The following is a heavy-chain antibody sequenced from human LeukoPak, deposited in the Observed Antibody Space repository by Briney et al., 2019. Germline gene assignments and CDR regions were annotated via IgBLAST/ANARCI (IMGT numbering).Heavy chain of an antibody. V-gene: IGHV3-30-3*01. CDR3: ARDSTTVTTSVDQIFDY. Sequence: GGSLRLSCAASGFTFSSYAMHWVRQAPGKGLEWVAVISYDGSNKYYADSVKGRFTISRDNSKNTLYLQMNSLRAEDAAVYYCARDSTTVTTSVDQIFDYWGQGTLVTVSS. CDR2: ISYDGSNK. D-gene: IGHD4-17*01. CDR1: GFTFSSYA. J-gene: IGHJ4*02.